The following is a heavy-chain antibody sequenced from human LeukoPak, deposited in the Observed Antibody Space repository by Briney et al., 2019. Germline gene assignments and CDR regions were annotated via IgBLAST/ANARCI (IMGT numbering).Heavy chain of an antibody. CDR2: IRYDGSIK. CDR3: AKVGLGDAFDI. D-gene: IGHD3-10*01. Sequence: GGSPRLSCAASGFTFSSYEMNWVRQAPGKGLQWVAFIRYDGSIKYYADSVRGRFTISRDNSKSTLYLQMNNLRPEDTAVYYCAKVGLGDAFDIRGQGTRVTVSS. J-gene: IGHJ3*02. CDR1: GFTFSSYE. V-gene: IGHV3-30*02.